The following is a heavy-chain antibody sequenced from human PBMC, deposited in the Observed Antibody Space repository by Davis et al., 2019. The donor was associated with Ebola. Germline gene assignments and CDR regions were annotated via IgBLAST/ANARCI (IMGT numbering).Heavy chain of an antibody. CDR2: INPNSGGT. CDR1: GYTFTSYA. J-gene: IGHJ4*02. D-gene: IGHD5-18*01. CDR3: ATGQWRLWLIY. V-gene: IGHV1-2*06. Sequence: AASVKVSCKASGYTFTSYAMHWVRQAPGQRLEWMGRINPNSGGTNYAQKFQGRVTMTRDTSTSTVYMELSSLRSEDTAVYYCATGQWRLWLIYWGQGTLVTVSS.